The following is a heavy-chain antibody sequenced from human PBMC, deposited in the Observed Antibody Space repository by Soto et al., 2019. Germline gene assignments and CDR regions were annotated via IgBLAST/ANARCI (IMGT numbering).Heavy chain of an antibody. CDR1: GGSISSSSYY. V-gene: IGHV4-39*01. J-gene: IGHJ4*02. D-gene: IGHD3-16*02. CDR2: IYYSGST. CDR3: ARHLTFGGIIVILFDF. Sequence: QLQLQESGPGLVKPSETLSLTCTVSGGSISSSSYYWGWIRQPPGKGLEWIGSIYYSGSTYYNPSLKSRATRSVDTSKNQFSLKLSSVTAADTAVYYCARHLTFGGIIVILFDFWGQGTLVTVSS.